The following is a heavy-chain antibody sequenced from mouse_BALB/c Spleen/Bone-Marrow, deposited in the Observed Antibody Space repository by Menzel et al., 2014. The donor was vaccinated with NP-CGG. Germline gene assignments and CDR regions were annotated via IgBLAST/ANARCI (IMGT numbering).Heavy chain of an antibody. J-gene: IGHJ3*01. V-gene: IGHV6-6*02. CDR2: IRLKSNNYAT. CDR3: TAGLAY. CDR1: GSAYSNYS. Sequence: DVKLVACVSGLGQPRGFMKLSCVASGSAYSNYSMIWVPQSTERGLDLDAEIRLKSNNYATHYAESVKGRFTISRDDSKSSVYLQMNNLRAEDTGIYYCTAGLAYWGQGTLVKVSA.